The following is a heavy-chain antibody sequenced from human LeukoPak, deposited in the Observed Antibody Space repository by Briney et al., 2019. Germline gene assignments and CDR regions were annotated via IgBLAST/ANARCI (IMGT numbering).Heavy chain of an antibody. V-gene: IGHV3-15*01. CDR3: THTGGLWFGVAFDY. J-gene: IGHJ4*02. CDR2: IKSKTDGGTT. CDR1: GFTFSNAW. Sequence: GGSLRLSCAASGFTFSNAWMSWVRQAPGKGLEWVGRIKSKTDGGTTDYAAPVKGRFTISRDDSKNTLYLQMNSLKTEDTAVYYCTHTGGLWFGVAFDYWGQGTLVTVSS. D-gene: IGHD3-10*01.